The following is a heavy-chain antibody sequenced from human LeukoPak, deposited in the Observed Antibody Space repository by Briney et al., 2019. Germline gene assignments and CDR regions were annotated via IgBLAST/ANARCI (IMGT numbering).Heavy chain of an antibody. D-gene: IGHD3-10*01. Sequence: PGGSLRLSCAASGFTFDDYAMHWVRQAPGKGLEWVSGISWNSDSIGYADSVKGRFTISRDNAENSLYLQMNSLRVEDTAFYYCAKDYAGSGYGLDVWGKGTTVTISP. CDR1: GFTFDDYA. CDR2: ISWNSDSI. V-gene: IGHV3-9*01. J-gene: IGHJ6*04. CDR3: AKDYAGSGYGLDV.